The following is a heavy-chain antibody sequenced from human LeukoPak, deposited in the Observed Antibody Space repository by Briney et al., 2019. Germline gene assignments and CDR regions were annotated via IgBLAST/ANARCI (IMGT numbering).Heavy chain of an antibody. J-gene: IGHJ4*01. CDR3: ARWGPYFDH. D-gene: IGHD7-27*01. CDR2: IYHLGTT. CDR1: GDSLTSSNW. Sequence: SETLSLTCAVSGDSLTSSNWWSWLRQPPGKGLEWIGEIYHLGTTNYNPSLRSRVSISVDRSTNQFSLRLTSVTAADTAVYFCARWGPYFDHWGQGKLVTVSS. V-gene: IGHV4-4*02.